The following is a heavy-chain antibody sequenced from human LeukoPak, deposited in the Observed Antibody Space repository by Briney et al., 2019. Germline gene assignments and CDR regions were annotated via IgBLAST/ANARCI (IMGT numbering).Heavy chain of an antibody. J-gene: IGHJ4*02. CDR1: GGSISSSSYY. V-gene: IGHV4-39*07. CDR2: IYYSGST. CDR3: ARERVVPAAIQQGYFDY. Sequence: SETLSLTCTVSGGSISSSSYYWGWIRQPPGKGLEWIGSIYYSGSTYYNPSLKSRVTISVDTSKNQFSLKLSSVTAADTAVYYCARERVVPAAIQQGYFDYWGQGTLVTVSS. D-gene: IGHD2-2*02.